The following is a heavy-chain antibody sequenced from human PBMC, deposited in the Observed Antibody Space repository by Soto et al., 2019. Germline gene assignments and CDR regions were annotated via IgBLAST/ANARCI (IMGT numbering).Heavy chain of an antibody. V-gene: IGHV1-69*01. CDR1: GGTFSSYA. CDR2: IIPIFGTA. D-gene: IGHD3-10*01. CDR3: ARKIDGSGSYYTIWFYP. Sequence: QVQLVQSGAEVKQPGSSVKVSCKASGGTFSSYAISWVRQAPGQGLEWMGGIIPIFGTANYAQKFQGRVTITADESTSTAYLEVSSLRSEDTAVYYCARKIDGSGSYYTIWFYPWGQGTLVTVSS. J-gene: IGHJ5*02.